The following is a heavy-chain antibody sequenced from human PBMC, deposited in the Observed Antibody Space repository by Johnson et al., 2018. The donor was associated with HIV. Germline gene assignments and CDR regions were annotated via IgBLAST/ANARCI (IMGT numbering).Heavy chain of an antibody. CDR2: ISYDGSNK. CDR1: GFTFSSYA. J-gene: IGHJ3*02. Sequence: QVRLVESGGGVVQPGRSLRLSCAASGFTFSSYAMHWVRQAPGKGLEWVALISYDGSNKYYADSVKGRFTISRDNSKNTLYLQMNSLRAEDTAGYYCAKDGSSSWYNGAFDIWGQGTMVTVSS. D-gene: IGHD6-13*01. CDR3: AKDGSSSWYNGAFDI. V-gene: IGHV3-30-3*02.